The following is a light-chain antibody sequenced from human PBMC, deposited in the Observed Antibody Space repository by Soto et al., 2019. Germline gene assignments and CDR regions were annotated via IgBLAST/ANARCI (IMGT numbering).Light chain of an antibody. Sequence: QSALTQPASVSGSPGQSITISCTGTSSDVGGYNYVSWYQQHPGKAPKLMMYEVSNRPSGVSNRFSGSTSGNTASLTISGLQAEYEADYYCSSYTSSSTLVFGTGTKVTVL. J-gene: IGLJ1*01. CDR2: EVS. CDR1: SSDVGGYNY. V-gene: IGLV2-14*01. CDR3: SSYTSSSTLV.